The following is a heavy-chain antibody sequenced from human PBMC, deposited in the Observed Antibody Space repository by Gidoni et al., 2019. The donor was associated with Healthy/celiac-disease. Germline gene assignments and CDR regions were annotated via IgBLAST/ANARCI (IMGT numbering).Heavy chain of an antibody. D-gene: IGHD3-10*01. CDR3: ARDGSGRGYFDY. V-gene: IGHV4-31*03. CDR2: IDYSGST. J-gene: IGHJ4*02. Sequence: QVQLQESGPGLVKPSHTLSPSSTFSGGSISSGGYYWSWIRQHPGKGLEWIGYIDYSGSTYYNPALKRRVTISVDTSKNQFSLKLSSMTAADTAVYYCARDGSGRGYFDYWGQGTLVTVSS. CDR1: GGSISSGGYY.